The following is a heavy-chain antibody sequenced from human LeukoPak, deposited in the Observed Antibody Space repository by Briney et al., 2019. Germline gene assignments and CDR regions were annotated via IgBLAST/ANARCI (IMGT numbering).Heavy chain of an antibody. V-gene: IGHV3-33*06. D-gene: IGHD3-10*01. CDR3: AKGIRLVRGVMEYYFDY. Sequence: PGGSLRLSCAASGFTFSSYGTHWVRQAPGKGLEWVAVIWYDGSNKYYADSVKGRFTISRDNSKNTLYLQMNSLRAEDTAVYYCAKGIRLVRGVMEYYFDYWGQGTLVTVTS. CDR1: GFTFSSYG. CDR2: IWYDGSNK. J-gene: IGHJ4*02.